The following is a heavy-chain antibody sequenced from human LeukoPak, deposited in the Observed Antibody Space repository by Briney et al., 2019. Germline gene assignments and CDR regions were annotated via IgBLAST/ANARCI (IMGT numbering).Heavy chain of an antibody. CDR3: ARHLGVAGTRGDY. D-gene: IGHD6-19*01. CDR2: LSSGDNT. Sequence: GGSLRLSCAASGFNVNSYYMSWVRQAPGRGLEWVSALSSGDNTHYADSVNGRFTISRDNSKNTLYLQLNSLRAEDTAVYYCARHLGVAGTRGDYWGQGTLVTVSS. V-gene: IGHV3-53*01. J-gene: IGHJ4*02. CDR1: GFNVNSYY.